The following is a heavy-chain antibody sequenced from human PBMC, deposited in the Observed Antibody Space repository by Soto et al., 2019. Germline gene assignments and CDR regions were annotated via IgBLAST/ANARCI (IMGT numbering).Heavy chain of an antibody. J-gene: IGHJ6*02. CDR2: IYYSGST. CDR1: GGSISSYY. V-gene: IGHV4-59*01. Sequence: SETLSLTCTVSGGSISSYYWSWIRQPPGKGLEWIWYIYYSGSTNYNPSLKSRVTISVDTSKNQFSQKLSTVTAADTAVYYCEIGADRHYYYYGMDVWGQGTTVTVSS. CDR3: EIGADRHYYYYGMDV.